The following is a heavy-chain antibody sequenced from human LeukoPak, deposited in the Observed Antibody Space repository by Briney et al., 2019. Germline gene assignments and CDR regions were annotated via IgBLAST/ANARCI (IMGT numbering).Heavy chain of an antibody. CDR3: AKDRDSYGDYVLGY. Sequence: GGSLRLSCAASGFTFNNYAMTWVRQAPGKGLEWVSAISGSGGSTYYADSVKGRFTVSRDNSKNTLYLQMSSLRGEDTAVYYCAKDRDSYGDYVLGYWGQGTLVTVSS. CDR2: ISGSGGST. J-gene: IGHJ4*02. V-gene: IGHV3-23*01. CDR1: GFTFNNYA. D-gene: IGHD4-17*01.